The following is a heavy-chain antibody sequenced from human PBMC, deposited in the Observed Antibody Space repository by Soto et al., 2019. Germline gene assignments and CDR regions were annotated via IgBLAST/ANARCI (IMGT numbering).Heavy chain of an antibody. Sequence: SETLSLGCTVSGGSVSGASYYWSWIRQPPGRGREWIGYIYYIGSTRYNPSLKSRVTMSVDTSKNQFSLKLSSVTAADTAVYYCARTGFCSGGACYPNWFDPWGQGTLVTVS. D-gene: IGHD2-15*01. CDR2: IYYIGST. CDR3: ARTGFCSGGACYPNWFDP. V-gene: IGHV4-61*01. CDR1: GGSVSGASYY. J-gene: IGHJ5*02.